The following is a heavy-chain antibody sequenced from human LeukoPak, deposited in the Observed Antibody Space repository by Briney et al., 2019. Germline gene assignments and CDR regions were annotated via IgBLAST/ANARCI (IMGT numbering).Heavy chain of an antibody. V-gene: IGHV3-15*01. D-gene: IGHD2-2*01. J-gene: IGHJ4*02. CDR2: IKSKTDGGTT. Sequence: PGGSLRLSCAASGFTFNNAWRSWVRQAPGKGLEWVGRIKSKTDGGTTDYAAPVKGRFTISRDDSKNTLYLRMNSLKIEDTAVYYCTTDQYSGTMTFDYWGQGALVTVSS. CDR1: GFTFNNAW. CDR3: TTDQYSGTMTFDY.